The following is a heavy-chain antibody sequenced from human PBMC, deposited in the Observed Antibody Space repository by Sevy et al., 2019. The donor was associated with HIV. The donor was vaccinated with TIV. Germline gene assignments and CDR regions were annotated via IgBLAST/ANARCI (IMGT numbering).Heavy chain of an antibody. CDR3: AGENAWGRGYT. CDR2: IYYNGHI. V-gene: IGHV4-59*11. Sequence: SETLSLTCTVSGGSITSLSWNWIRQPPGKGLEWIANIYYNGHINYNPSLTSRVTLSLDTSKNQFSLRLSSVTAADTAMDYGAGENAWGRGYTWGQGTLVTVSS. CDR1: GGSITSLS. D-gene: IGHD6-25*01. J-gene: IGHJ5*01.